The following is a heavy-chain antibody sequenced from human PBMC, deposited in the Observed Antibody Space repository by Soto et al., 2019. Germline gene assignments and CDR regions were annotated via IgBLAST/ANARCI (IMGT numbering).Heavy chain of an antibody. Sequence: SETLSLTCTVSGGSINTFYWSWVRQPAGKGLEWIGRIFSSGSTSFNPSLESRVAMSVDTSKNHFSLNLSSLTAADMAVYYCAREGSYSAYNFAHGIQLWSFDFWGQGALVTVSS. CDR2: IFSSGST. D-gene: IGHD5-12*01. CDR1: GGSINTFY. V-gene: IGHV4-4*07. CDR3: AREGSYSAYNFAHGIQLWSFDF. J-gene: IGHJ4*02.